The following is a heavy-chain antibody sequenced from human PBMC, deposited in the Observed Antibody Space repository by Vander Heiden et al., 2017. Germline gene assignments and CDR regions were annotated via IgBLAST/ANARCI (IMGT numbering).Heavy chain of an antibody. CDR1: GFTFSTYT. CDR2: ISSSSYHI. CDR3: ARAREDGYKRGLDY. V-gene: IGHV3-21*01. D-gene: IGHD5-12*01. Sequence: EVQVEESGGGLVKPGGSLRLPCAASGFTFSTYTMNWVRQAPGKGLEWVSSISSSSYHIFYADSVKGRFTITRDNAKNSLYLQMNSLRVEDTAVYYCARAREDGYKRGLDYWGQGTLVTVSS. J-gene: IGHJ4*02.